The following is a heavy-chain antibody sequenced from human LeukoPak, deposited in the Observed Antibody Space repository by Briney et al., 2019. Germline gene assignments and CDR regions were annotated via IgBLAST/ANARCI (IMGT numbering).Heavy chain of an antibody. V-gene: IGHV3-30*03. CDR3: IAVVAAEGFDY. CDR2: ISLDGRDE. J-gene: IGHJ4*02. D-gene: IGHD2-15*01. Sequence: PGRSLRLSCAASGFTFSNYGMHWVRQGPGKGLEWVAAISLDGRDEFCADSVRGRFTISRDNSKNTLYLQMDTLRDEDTAVYYCIAVVAAEGFDYWGQGALVTVSS. CDR1: GFTFSNYG.